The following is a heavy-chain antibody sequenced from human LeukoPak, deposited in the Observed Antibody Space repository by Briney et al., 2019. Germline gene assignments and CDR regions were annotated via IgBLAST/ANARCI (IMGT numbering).Heavy chain of an antibody. V-gene: IGHV3-23*01. CDR2: ISGSGNSI. CDR3: AKGLRSGWTIDAFDM. J-gene: IGHJ3*02. CDR1: GFTFSIYA. D-gene: IGHD6-19*01. Sequence: GGSLRLSCAASGFTFSIYAMSWVRQGPGKGLEWVSSISGSGNSIYNADSVKGRFSISRDNSKNTLYLQMNTLRAEDTAAYYCAKGLRSGWTIDAFDMWGQGTMVTVSS.